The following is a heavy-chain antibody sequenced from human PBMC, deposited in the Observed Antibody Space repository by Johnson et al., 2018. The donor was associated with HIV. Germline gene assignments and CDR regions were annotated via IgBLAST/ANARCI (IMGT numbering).Heavy chain of an antibody. J-gene: IGHJ3*02. D-gene: IGHD5-18*01. V-gene: IGHV3-15*01. Sequence: VQLVESGGDLVKPGGSLSLSCAASGFTVSSNYMSWVRQAPGNGLEWVGRIKSKTDGGTTDYAAPVNGRFTISRDDSKNTLYLQMNSLKTEDTAVYYCTNPDTAMATGAFDIWGQGTMVTVSS. CDR1: GFTVSSNY. CDR2: IKSKTDGGTT. CDR3: TNPDTAMATGAFDI.